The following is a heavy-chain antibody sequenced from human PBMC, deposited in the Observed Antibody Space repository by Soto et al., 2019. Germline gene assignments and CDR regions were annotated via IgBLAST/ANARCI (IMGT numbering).Heavy chain of an antibody. CDR3: ARLRATAYCGGDCYPSYFDY. CDR1: GYTFTSYG. V-gene: IGHV1-18*01. D-gene: IGHD2-21*01. CDR2: ISAYNGNT. Sequence: VQLVQSGAEVKKPGASVKVSCKASGYTFTSYGISWVRQAPGQGLEWMGWISAYNGNTNYAQKLQGRVTMTTVTSTSTAYTELRSLRSDDTAVYYCARLRATAYCGGDCYPSYFDYWFQGTLFTVSS. J-gene: IGHJ4*02.